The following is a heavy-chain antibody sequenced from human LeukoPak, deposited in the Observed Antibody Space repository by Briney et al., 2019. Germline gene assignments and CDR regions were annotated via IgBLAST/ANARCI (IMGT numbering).Heavy chain of an antibody. V-gene: IGHV4-34*01. Sequence: SETLSLTCGVFGVSINDYYWSWIRQSPGKGLEWIGEISHTEGTRYNPSLESRVTMSVGTSENQLSLKLIFVTTADTAVYYCARIRCGHSGSVCYNHWGLGTLVTVSS. J-gene: IGHJ1*01. CDR3: ARIRCGHSGSVCYNH. D-gene: IGHD3-9*01. CDR1: GVSINDYY. CDR2: ISHTEGT.